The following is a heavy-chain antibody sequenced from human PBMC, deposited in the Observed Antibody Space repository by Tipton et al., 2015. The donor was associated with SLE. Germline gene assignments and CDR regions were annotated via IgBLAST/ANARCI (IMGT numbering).Heavy chain of an antibody. CDR1: GGSISSSSYY. Sequence: TLSLTCTVSGGSISSSSYYWGWIRQPPGKGLEWIGSIYYSGSTYYNPSLKGRVTISVDTSKNQFSLTVNSVTAADTAVYYCARHSWGSSVIWGQGTMVTVSS. J-gene: IGHJ3*02. CDR2: IYYSGST. CDR3: ARHSWGSSVI. V-gene: IGHV4-39*01. D-gene: IGHD6-6*01.